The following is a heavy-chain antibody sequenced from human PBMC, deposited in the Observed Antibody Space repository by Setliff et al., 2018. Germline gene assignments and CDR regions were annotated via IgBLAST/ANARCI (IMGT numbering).Heavy chain of an antibody. CDR3: ARTTGSTRNWLDP. CDR1: GDSFSDYY. D-gene: IGHD1-1*01. CDR2: INHSGRT. J-gene: IGHJ5*02. Sequence: PSETLSLTCTVYGDSFSDYYWSWIRQPPGKGLEWIEEINHSGRTNYSPSLKSRVTISVDTSKNQFSLKVSSVTAADTAVYYCARTTGSTRNWLDPWGPGTLVTVSS. V-gene: IGHV4-34*01.